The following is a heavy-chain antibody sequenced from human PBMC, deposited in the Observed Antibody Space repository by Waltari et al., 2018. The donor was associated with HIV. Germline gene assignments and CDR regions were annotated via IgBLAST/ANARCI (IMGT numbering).Heavy chain of an antibody. Sequence: EVQLVESGGGLVHPGRSLRLSWAASGSPFSHYAMHWVRQAPGKGLEGVSSISWNSVRITYADSVRGRFTVSRDNAKNYLYLQMNSLRPDDTAFYYCARGPMYNWFDPWGQGSLVTVSS. CDR3: ARGPMYNWFDP. CDR1: GSPFSHYA. CDR2: ISWNSVRI. J-gene: IGHJ5*02. D-gene: IGHD3-10*01. V-gene: IGHV3-9*01.